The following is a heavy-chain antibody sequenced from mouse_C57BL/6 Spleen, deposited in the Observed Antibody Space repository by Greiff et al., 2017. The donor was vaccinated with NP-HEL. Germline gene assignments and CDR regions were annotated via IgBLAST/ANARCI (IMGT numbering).Heavy chain of an antibody. CDR2: ISSGGSYT. Sequence: EVQGVESGGDLVKPGGSLKLSCAASGFTFSSYGMSWVRQTPDKRLEWVATISSGGSYTYYPDSVKGRFTISRDNAKNTLYLQMSSLKSEDTAMYYCARQGYGNYENYFDYWGQGTTLTVSS. CDR3: ARQGYGNYENYFDY. V-gene: IGHV5-6*01. CDR1: GFTFSSYG. D-gene: IGHD2-10*02. J-gene: IGHJ2*01.